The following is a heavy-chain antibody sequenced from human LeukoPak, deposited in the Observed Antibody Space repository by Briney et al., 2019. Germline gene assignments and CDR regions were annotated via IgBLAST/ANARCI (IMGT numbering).Heavy chain of an antibody. J-gene: IGHJ4*02. D-gene: IGHD3-10*01. Sequence: GESLKISCKASGYSFASYWIGWARQIPGKGLEWMAIIYPDDSDVKYSPSFLGQVTISADKSIRTAYLQWNSLKASDTAMYYCARRPGSFDSWGQGTLVTVSS. CDR1: GYSFASYW. V-gene: IGHV5-51*01. CDR2: IYPDDSDV. CDR3: ARRPGSFDS.